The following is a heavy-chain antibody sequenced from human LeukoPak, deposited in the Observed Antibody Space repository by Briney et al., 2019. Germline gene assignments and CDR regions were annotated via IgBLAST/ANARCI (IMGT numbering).Heavy chain of an antibody. J-gene: IGHJ6*02. V-gene: IGHV3-23*01. Sequence: GGSLRLSCAVSKFIFTTYTMTWVRQAPGKGLEWVSSVSRGGASTYYADSVKGRFTISRDSSNNTVYLQMRSLRAEDTAVYYPAKDSYGLDVWGQGTTVSVSS. CDR1: KFIFTTYT. CDR3: AKDSYGLDV. CDR2: VSRGGAST.